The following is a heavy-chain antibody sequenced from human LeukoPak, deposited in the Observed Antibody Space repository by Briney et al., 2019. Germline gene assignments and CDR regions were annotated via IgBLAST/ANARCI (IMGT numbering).Heavy chain of an antibody. Sequence: GGSLRLSCAASGFTFSSYWMSWVRQAPGKGLEWVAKIKQDGSEKYYVDSVKGRFTISRDNAKNSLYLQMNSLRAEDTAVYYCARVDRWYTTYFDYWGQGTLVTVSS. CDR1: GFTFSSYW. CDR2: IKQDGSEK. CDR3: ARVDRWYTTYFDY. D-gene: IGHD6-13*01. V-gene: IGHV3-7*01. J-gene: IGHJ4*02.